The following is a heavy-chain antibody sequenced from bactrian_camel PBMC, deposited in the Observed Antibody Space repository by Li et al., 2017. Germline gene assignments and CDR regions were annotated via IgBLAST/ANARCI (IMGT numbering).Heavy chain of an antibody. J-gene: IGHJ4*01. Sequence: HVQLVESGGDSVQPGESLRLSCAASEYMFSASCLGWFRQAPGKEREPVATIDSDYSTTYANSVKGRFTISKDNAKNTVSLETTSLTPEDTAMYYCAAADFALGAGLLSPSKFPYWGQGTQVTVS. CDR3: AAADFALGAGLLSPSKFPY. D-gene: IGHD2*01. V-gene: IGHV3S53*01. CDR1: EYMFSASC. CDR2: IDSDYST.